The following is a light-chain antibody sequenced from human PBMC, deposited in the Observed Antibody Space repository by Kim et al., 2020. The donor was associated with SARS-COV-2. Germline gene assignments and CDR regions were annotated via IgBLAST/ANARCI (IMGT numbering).Light chain of an antibody. CDR2: AAS. Sequence: SPGERATLSCRASQSISSYLAWYQQKPGQSPRLLIYAASTRATDIPARFSGSGSGTDFSLTISSLEPGDFAVYYCQQRNSWPLTFGGGTKVDIK. CDR1: QSISSY. CDR3: QQRNSWPLT. V-gene: IGKV3-11*01. J-gene: IGKJ4*01.